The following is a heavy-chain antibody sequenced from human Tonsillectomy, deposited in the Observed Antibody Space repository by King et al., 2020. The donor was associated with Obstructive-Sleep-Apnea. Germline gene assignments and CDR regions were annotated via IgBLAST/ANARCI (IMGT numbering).Heavy chain of an antibody. D-gene: IGHD4-17*01. V-gene: IGHV3-7*03. J-gene: IGHJ4*02. CDR3: ARQSSAVTQGLFDY. Sequence: VQLVESGGGLGQPGGSLRLSCAASGFTFSNFWMSWVRQAPGKGLEWVANLNQDGSEKYYVDSVKGRFTISRDNAKNSLYLQMSSLRAEDTAVYYCARQSSAVTQGLFDYWGQGTLVTVSS. CDR2: LNQDGSEK. CDR1: GFTFSNFW.